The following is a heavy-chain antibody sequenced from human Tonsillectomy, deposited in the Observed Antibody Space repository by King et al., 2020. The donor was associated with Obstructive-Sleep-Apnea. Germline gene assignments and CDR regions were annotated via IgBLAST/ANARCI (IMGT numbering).Heavy chain of an antibody. CDR2: IIWDGGST. J-gene: IGHJ6*02. CDR3: AKSTVPHYYFYGMDV. CDR1: GFTFDDYT. Sequence: QLVQSGGVVVQPGGSLRLSCAASGFTFDDYTMHWVRQAPGKGLEWVSLIIWDGGSTYYADSVKGRFTIYRDNSKNSLYLQMNSLRTEDTALYYCAKSTVPHYYFYGMDVWGQGTTVTVSS. D-gene: IGHD4-17*01. V-gene: IGHV3-43*01.